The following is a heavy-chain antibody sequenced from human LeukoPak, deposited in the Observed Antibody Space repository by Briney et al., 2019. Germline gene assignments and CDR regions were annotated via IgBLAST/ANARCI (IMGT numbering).Heavy chain of an antibody. V-gene: IGHV3-23*01. CDR1: GFTFSSYA. CDR3: AKDWEQQVVRGFFDF. J-gene: IGHJ4*02. D-gene: IGHD6-13*01. CDR2: ISGSGGST. Sequence: PGGSLRLSCAASGFTFSSYAMSWVRQAPGKGLEWVSAISGSGGSTYYADSVKGRFTISRDNSKNTLYLQMNSLRAEDTAIYYCAKDWEQQVVRGFFDFWGQGTLVTVSS.